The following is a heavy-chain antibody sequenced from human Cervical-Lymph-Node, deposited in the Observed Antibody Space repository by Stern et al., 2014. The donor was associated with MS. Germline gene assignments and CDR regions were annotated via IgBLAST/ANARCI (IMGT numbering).Heavy chain of an antibody. D-gene: IGHD1-1*01. Sequence: VQLVQSGAEVKRPGSSVKVSCKASGGTFNRNTVSWVRQAPGQGLQWVAGIVPFFGTSDFAQLFQDRVTVTAAQSTSTAFMELSSLTSEDTAVYYCMTWTTTVSVWGQGTLVTVSS. CDR3: MTWTTTVSV. CDR2: IVPFFGTS. V-gene: IGHV1-69*01. J-gene: IGHJ4*02. CDR1: GGTFNRNT.